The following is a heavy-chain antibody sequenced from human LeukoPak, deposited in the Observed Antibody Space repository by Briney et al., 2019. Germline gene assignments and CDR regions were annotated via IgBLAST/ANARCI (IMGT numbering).Heavy chain of an antibody. CDR3: ARHWVVGASDY. V-gene: IGHV4-39*01. J-gene: IGHJ4*02. Sequence: SETLSLTCIVSGGSISSSSYYWGWIRQPPGKGLEWIGEINHSGSTNYNPSLKSRVTISVDTSKNQFSLKLSSVTAADTAVYYCARHWVVGASDYWGQGTLVTVSS. CDR1: GGSISSSSYY. D-gene: IGHD1-26*01. CDR2: INHSGST.